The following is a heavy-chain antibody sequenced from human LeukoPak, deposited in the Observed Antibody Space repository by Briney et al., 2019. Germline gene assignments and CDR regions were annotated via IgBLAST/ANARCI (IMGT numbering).Heavy chain of an antibody. D-gene: IGHD6-13*01. J-gene: IGHJ4*02. V-gene: IGHV5-51*01. CDR2: ILPSDSNT. CDR3: ARHVASAGPDC. Sequence: GESLKISFQGSGYAFTSNWIAWVRQMPEKGLEWLGIILPSDSNTRYSPSFQGQVTISADKSISTAYLQWSSLKASDTAMYYCARHVASAGPDCWGPGTLVTVSS. CDR1: GYAFTSNW.